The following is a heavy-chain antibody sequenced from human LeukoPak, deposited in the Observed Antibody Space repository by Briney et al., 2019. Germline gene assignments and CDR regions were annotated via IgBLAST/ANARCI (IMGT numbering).Heavy chain of an antibody. V-gene: IGHV3-74*01. CDR1: GFIFSNYW. Sequence: GGSLRLSCTASGFIFSNYWMHWARHARGKGLVCVSRIVGDGSSTSYADCVKGRFTISRDNAKNTLYVQMNSLRAEDTAVYYCARGTGLIDYWGQGALFTVSS. D-gene: IGHD2-8*02. J-gene: IGHJ4*02. CDR2: IVGDGSST. CDR3: ARGTGLIDY.